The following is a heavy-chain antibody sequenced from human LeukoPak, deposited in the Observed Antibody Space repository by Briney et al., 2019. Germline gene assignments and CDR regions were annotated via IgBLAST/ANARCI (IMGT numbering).Heavy chain of an antibody. CDR2: INPRGTAT. Sequence: GASVKVSCKASGYSFTSHYMHWVRQAPGQGLEWMGLINPRGTATRYAESFQGRLTLTRDLSTSTAYMELRSLRSDDTAVYYCARTPNCSGGSCYSEYWGQGTLVTVSS. CDR3: ARTPNCSGGSCYSEY. J-gene: IGHJ4*02. D-gene: IGHD2-15*01. CDR1: GYSFTSHY. V-gene: IGHV1-46*01.